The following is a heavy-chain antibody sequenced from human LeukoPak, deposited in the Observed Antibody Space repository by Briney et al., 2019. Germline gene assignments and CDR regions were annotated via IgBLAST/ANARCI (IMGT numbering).Heavy chain of an antibody. Sequence: SETLSLTCTVSGGSISSYYWSWIRQPPGKGLEWIGYIYYSGSTNYNPSLKSRVTISVDTSKNQFSLKLSSVTAADTAVYYCARGRYLKSYYYHGMDVWGQGTTVTVSS. D-gene: IGHD1-1*01. V-gene: IGHV4-59*01. CDR3: ARGRYLKSYYYHGMDV. J-gene: IGHJ6*02. CDR2: IYYSGST. CDR1: GGSISSYY.